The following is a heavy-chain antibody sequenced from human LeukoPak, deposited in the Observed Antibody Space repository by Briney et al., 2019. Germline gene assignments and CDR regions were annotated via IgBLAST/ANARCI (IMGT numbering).Heavy chain of an antibody. D-gene: IGHD6-13*01. CDR2: IRYDGIHK. CDR3: AKGGSSSWDHFDY. J-gene: IGHJ4*02. Sequence: PGGSLRLSCAPSGFTFSSYGMHWVRQAPGKGPEWVAFIRYDGIHKYADSVKGRFTISRDNSKNTLYLQMNSLRTEDTAVYYCAKGGSSSWDHFDYWGQGTLVTVSS. CDR1: GFTFSSYG. V-gene: IGHV3-30*02.